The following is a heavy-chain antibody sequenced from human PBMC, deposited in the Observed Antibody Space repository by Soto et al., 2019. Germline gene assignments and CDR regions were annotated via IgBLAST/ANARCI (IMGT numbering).Heavy chain of an antibody. V-gene: IGHV4-39*01. Sequence: QLQLQESGPGLVKPSETLSLTCSVSGGSINSNGYYWGWLRQPPGKGLGWIGSIYYSGSSYFSPSLKSRVTISVDTSKKQISLKVNSVTAADTAIYYCVRQTSGLRGWFDPWGQGTLVTVSS. J-gene: IGHJ5*02. D-gene: IGHD4-17*01. CDR1: GGSINSNGYY. CDR3: VRQTSGLRGWFDP. CDR2: IYYSGSS.